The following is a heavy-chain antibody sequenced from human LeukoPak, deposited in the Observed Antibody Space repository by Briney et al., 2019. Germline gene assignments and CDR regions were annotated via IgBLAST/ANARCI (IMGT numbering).Heavy chain of an antibody. D-gene: IGHD5-12*01. CDR1: EFTFGDFA. Sequence: GGSLRLSCTASEFTFGDFAISWVRQAPGKGLEWLGFIRSKDNDGKRDYAASVKCRFIISRDNSKSVAYLEMHDPKIADTDEYYCTRVRWGGGYTSRGMDVWGKGTTVTISS. CDR3: TRVRWGGGYTSRGMDV. V-gene: IGHV3-49*04. J-gene: IGHJ6*04. CDR2: IRSKDNDGKR.